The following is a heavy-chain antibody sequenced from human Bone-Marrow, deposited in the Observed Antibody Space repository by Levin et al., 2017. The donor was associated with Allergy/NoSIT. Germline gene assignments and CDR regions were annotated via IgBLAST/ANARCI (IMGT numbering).Heavy chain of an antibody. V-gene: IGHV3-30*18. CDR3: AKDSLGTIVVAAVATTSLHH. CDR2: ISFDGSEE. D-gene: IGHD2-15*01. Sequence: GGSLRLSCAVSGFTFSRYSMHWVRQAPGEGLEWVAVISFDGSEEFYADSVKGRFSISRDNSEGTLYLQMNSLRPYDTAVYYCAKDSLGTIVVAAVATTSLHHWGQGTLVTVSS. CDR1: GFTFSRYS. J-gene: IGHJ4*02.